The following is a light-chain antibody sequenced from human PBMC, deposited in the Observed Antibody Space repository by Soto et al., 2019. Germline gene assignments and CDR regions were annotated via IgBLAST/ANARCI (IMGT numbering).Light chain of an antibody. CDR2: YVS. J-gene: IGLJ3*02. Sequence: QSALTQPRSVSGSPRQSVTISCTGTSSDVGGYNYVSWYQQHPGKAPKLMIYYVSQRPSGVPDRFSGSKSGNTASLTISGLQAEDEADYYCCAYAGGHTWVFGGGTKLTVL. CDR1: SSDVGGYNY. CDR3: CAYAGGHTWV. V-gene: IGLV2-11*01.